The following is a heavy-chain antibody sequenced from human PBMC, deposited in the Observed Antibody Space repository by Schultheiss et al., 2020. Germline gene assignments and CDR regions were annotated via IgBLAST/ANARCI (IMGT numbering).Heavy chain of an antibody. V-gene: IGHV4-31*11. J-gene: IGHJ4*02. CDR3: ARSGLVDGDYF. Sequence: SETLSLTCAVYGGSFSGYYWSWIRQHPGKGLEWIGYIYYSGSTYYNPSLKSRVTISVDTSKNQFSLKLSSVTAADTAVYYCARSGLVDGDYFWGQGTLVTVSS. D-gene: IGHD4-17*01. CDR2: IYYSGST. CDR1: GGSFSGYY.